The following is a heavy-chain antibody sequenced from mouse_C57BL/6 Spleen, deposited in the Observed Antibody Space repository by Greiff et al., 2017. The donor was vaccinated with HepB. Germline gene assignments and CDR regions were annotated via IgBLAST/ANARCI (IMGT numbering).Heavy chain of an antibody. J-gene: IGHJ2*01. CDR2: IDPNSGGT. CDR3: AGYYYGSSYEGFDY. V-gene: IGHV1-72*01. Sequence: QVQLQQSGAELVKPGASVKLSCKASGYTFTSYWMHWVKQRPGRGLEWIGRIDPNSGGTKYNEKFKSKATLTVDKPSSTAYMQLSSLTSEDSAVYYCAGYYYGSSYEGFDYWGQGTTLTVSS. CDR1: GYTFTSYW. D-gene: IGHD1-1*01.